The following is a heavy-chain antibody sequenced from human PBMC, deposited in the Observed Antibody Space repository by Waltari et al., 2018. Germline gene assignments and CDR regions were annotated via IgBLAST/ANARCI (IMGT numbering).Heavy chain of an antibody. CDR3: ARATAGYSSSWYARFDY. J-gene: IGHJ4*02. Sequence: QVQLQESGPGLVKPSETLSLTCTVSGGSISSYYWRWIRQPPGKGLEWIGYIYYSGSTNYNPSLKSRVTISVDTSKNQFSLKLSSVTAADTAVYYCARATAGYSSSWYARFDYWGQGTLVTVSS. V-gene: IGHV4-59*01. CDR2: IYYSGST. D-gene: IGHD6-13*01. CDR1: GGSISSYY.